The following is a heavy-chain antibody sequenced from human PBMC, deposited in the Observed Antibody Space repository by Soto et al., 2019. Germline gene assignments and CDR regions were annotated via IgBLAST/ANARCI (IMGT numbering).Heavy chain of an antibody. J-gene: IGHJ4*02. CDR3: ARGSGWYPPIDY. CDR1: GYTFTSYA. V-gene: IGHV1-3*01. D-gene: IGHD6-19*01. Sequence: ASVKVSCKASGYTFTSYAMHWVRQAPGQRLEWMGWINAGNGNTKYSQKFQGRVTITRDTSASTAYMELSSLRSEDTAVYYCARGSGWYPPIDYWGQGTLVTVSS. CDR2: INAGNGNT.